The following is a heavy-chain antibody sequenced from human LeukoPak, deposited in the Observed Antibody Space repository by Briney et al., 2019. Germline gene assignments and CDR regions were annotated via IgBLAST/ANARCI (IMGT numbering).Heavy chain of an antibody. V-gene: IGHV3-48*03. D-gene: IGHD3-9*01. CDR2: ISSGGNTE. Sequence: TGGSLRLSCAASGFSFSSHPMNWVRQAPGKGLEWLSHISSGGNTEYYLDSVRGRFTMSGDNAKNLLFLQMNSLTDEDTAVYYCARDTLNGPFVTSLDYWGHGALVTISP. CDR1: GFSFSSHP. CDR3: ARDTLNGPFVTSLDY. J-gene: IGHJ4*01.